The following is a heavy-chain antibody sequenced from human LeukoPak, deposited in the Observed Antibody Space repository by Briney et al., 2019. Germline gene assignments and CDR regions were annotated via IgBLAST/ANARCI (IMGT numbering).Heavy chain of an antibody. J-gene: IGHJ6*03. CDR2: IYYSGST. CDR3: ARVRGSGKYYYYYMDV. CDR1: GYSISSGYY. Sequence: SETLSLTCTVSGYSISSGYYWGWIRQPPGKGLEWIGYIYYSGSTNYNPSLKSRVTISVDTSKNQFSLKLSSVTAADTAVYYCARVRGSGKYYYYYMDVWGKGTTVTISS. D-gene: IGHD3-10*01. V-gene: IGHV4-61*01.